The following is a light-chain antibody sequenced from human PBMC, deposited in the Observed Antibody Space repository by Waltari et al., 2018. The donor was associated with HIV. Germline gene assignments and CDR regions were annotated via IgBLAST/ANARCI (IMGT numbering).Light chain of an antibody. CDR3: AAWDDSLNAWV. Sequence: QSVLTQPPSASGTPGQRVSISCSGSTSNIGSNIVNRYQQLPVTAPKRLIYSNNQRPSGVPDRFSGSKSGTSASLAISGLQSEDEADYYCAAWDDSLNAWVFGGGTKLTVL. CDR1: TSNIGSNI. CDR2: SNN. V-gene: IGLV1-44*01. J-gene: IGLJ3*02.